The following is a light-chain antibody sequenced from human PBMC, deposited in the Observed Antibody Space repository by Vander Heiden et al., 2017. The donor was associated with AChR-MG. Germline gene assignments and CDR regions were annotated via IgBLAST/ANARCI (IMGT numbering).Light chain of an antibody. V-gene: IGLV1-47*01. CDR1: SSTIGSNY. J-gene: IGLJ3*02. Sequence: QSVLTQPPSASGTHGQRVTISCSGSSSTIGSNYVYWYQQLPGPAPKLLIYRNNQRPSGVPDRLSGSKSDTSASLAISRLRSEDEADYYCAAWDDSLSVVVCGGGTKLTVL. CDR2: RNN. CDR3: AAWDDSLSVVV.